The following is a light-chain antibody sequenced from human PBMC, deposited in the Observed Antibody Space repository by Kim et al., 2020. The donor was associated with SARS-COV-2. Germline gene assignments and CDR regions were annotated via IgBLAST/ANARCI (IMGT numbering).Light chain of an antibody. CDR1: QSVSSF. CDR2: DAS. J-gene: IGKJ4*01. CDR3: QQRSNWPLT. V-gene: IGKV3-11*01. Sequence: LSPGESATLSCRASQSVSSFLAWYQQKPGQAPRLLIYDASNRATGIPARFSGSGSGTDFTLTISSLEPEDFAVYYCQQRSNWPLTFGGGTKVDIK.